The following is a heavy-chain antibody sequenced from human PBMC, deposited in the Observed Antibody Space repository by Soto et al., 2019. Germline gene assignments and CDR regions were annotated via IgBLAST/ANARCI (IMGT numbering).Heavy chain of an antibody. CDR2: ISASGGDT. CDR3: ATTGDCGRGSCYWHVEY. Sequence: EVHLLESGGGLVQPGGSLRLSCAASGFTFSNYAMSWVRRAPGKGLEWVSAISASGGDTYYADSVQGRFTISRDNSNNTQSLQMNSLRAEDTAVYYCATTGDCGRGSCYWHVEYWGQGTVVTVSS. CDR1: GFTFSNYA. J-gene: IGHJ4*02. D-gene: IGHD2-15*01. V-gene: IGHV3-23*01.